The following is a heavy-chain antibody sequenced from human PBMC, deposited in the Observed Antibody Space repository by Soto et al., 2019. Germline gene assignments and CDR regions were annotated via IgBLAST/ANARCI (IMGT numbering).Heavy chain of an antibody. J-gene: IGHJ6*02. Sequence: GSLRLSCAAPGFTFSVYTMMWVRQAPGKGLEWVAAISEDSSTLRYADSVKGRFTISRENAKNSLYLQMNSLRVEDTAMYYCVKEAEICSGSCYKNGLDVWGQGTTVTVSS. CDR1: GFTFSVYT. V-gene: IGHV3-21*06. D-gene: IGHD2-15*01. CDR2: ISEDSSTL. CDR3: VKEAEICSGSCYKNGLDV.